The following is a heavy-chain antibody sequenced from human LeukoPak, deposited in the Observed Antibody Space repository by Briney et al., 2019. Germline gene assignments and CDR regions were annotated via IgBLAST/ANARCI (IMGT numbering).Heavy chain of an antibody. Sequence: GGSLRLSCAASGFKFDEYAMHWVRQVPGQGLEWVSGITWNSGSVGYADSVRGRFTISRDNAKNSLYLQMNSLRPEDTALYYCAKDGAIFGVPITRGGMDVWGQGTTVTVSS. CDR2: ITWNSGSV. J-gene: IGHJ6*02. V-gene: IGHV3-9*01. D-gene: IGHD3-3*01. CDR3: AKDGAIFGVPITRGGMDV. CDR1: GFKFDEYA.